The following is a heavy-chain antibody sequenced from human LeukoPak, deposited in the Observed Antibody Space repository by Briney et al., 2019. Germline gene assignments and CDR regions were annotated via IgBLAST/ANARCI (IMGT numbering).Heavy chain of an antibody. J-gene: IGHJ5*02. D-gene: IGHD1-14*01. Sequence: KSSETLSLTCAVSGYSISSGNYWGWIRKPPGKGLEWIGTIYHSGSTYYNPSLKSRVTISVDTSKNQFSLKLSSVTAADTAVYYCARDPNQYNWFDPWGQGTLVTVSS. CDR2: IYHSGST. CDR3: ARDPNQYNWFDP. CDR1: GYSISSGNY. V-gene: IGHV4-38-2*02.